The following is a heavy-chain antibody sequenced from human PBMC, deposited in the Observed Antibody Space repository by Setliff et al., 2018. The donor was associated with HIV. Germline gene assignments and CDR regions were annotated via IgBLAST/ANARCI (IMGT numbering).Heavy chain of an antibody. D-gene: IGHD1-26*01. Sequence: ASVKVSCKTFGSRFTDFYVNWVRQAPGQGLEWMGGIIPIFGTANYAQKFQGRVTITADESTSTAYMELSSLRSEDTAVYYCGVGPEKIYYYYGMDVWGQGTTVTVSS. CDR2: IIPIFGTA. V-gene: IGHV1-69*13. CDR1: GSRFTDFY. CDR3: GVGPEKIYYYYGMDV. J-gene: IGHJ6*02.